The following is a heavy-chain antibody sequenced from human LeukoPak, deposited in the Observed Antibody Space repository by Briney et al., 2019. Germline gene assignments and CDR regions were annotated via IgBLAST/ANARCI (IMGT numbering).Heavy chain of an antibody. Sequence: SVKVSCKASGGTFSSYAISWVRQAPGQGLEWMGRIIPILGIANYAQKFQGRVTITADKSTSTAYMELSSLRSEDTAVYYCARVRGARDGYCSSTSCYGGGGWFDPWGQGTLVTVSS. V-gene: IGHV1-69*04. D-gene: IGHD2-2*01. CDR1: GGTFSSYA. J-gene: IGHJ5*02. CDR2: IIPILGIA. CDR3: ARVRGARDGYCSSTSCYGGGGWFDP.